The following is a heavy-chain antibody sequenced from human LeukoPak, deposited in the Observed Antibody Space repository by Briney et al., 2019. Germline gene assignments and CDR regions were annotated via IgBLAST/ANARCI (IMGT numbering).Heavy chain of an antibody. V-gene: IGHV3-23*01. CDR2: ISGSGDIT. D-gene: IGHD6-19*01. J-gene: IGHJ5*02. CDR1: GFTFSSYA. Sequence: PGGTLRLSCAASGFTFSSYAMSWVRQAPGKGLEWVSVISGSGDITYYADTVEGRFTISRDKSKNTLYLQMNSLRAEDTAVYYCARDASPPNWGIAVAGTDWFDPWGQGTLVTVSS. CDR3: ARDASPPNWGIAVAGTDWFDP.